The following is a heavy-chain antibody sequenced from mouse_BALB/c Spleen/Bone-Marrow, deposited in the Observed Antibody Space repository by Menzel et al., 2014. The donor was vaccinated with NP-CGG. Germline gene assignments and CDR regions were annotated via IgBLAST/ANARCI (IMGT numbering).Heavy chain of an antibody. Sequence: VQLKESGPELVKPGASVKVSCKASGYAFTNYNMNWVKQSHGKSLEWIGYIDPYSGGTNCNQKFRGKATLTVDKSSSTAYMHLNSLTSEDPAVYYCSRGVLAYFDYWGQGTTLTVSS. J-gene: IGHJ2*01. V-gene: IGHV1S135*01. CDR2: IDPYSGGT. D-gene: IGHD2-14*01. CDR3: SRGVLAYFDY. CDR1: GYAFTNYN.